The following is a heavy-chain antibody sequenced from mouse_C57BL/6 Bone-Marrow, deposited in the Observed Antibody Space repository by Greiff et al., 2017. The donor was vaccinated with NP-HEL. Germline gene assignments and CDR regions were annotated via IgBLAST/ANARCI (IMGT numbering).Heavy chain of an antibody. J-gene: IGHJ2*01. CDR3: ARSALTTVVAVDY. V-gene: IGHV1-64*01. CDR2: IHPNSGST. D-gene: IGHD1-1*01. CDR1: GYTFTSYW. Sequence: QVQLQQPGAELVKPGASVKLSCKASGYTFTSYWMHWVKQRPGQGLEWIGMIHPNSGSTNYNEKFKSKTTLTVDKSSSTAYMQLSSLTSEDSAVYYCARSALTTVVAVDYWGQGTTLTVSS.